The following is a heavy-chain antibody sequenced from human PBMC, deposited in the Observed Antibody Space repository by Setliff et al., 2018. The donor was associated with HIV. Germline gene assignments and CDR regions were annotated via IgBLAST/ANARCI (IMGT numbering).Heavy chain of an antibody. Sequence: NPSETLSLTCTVSGDSIGDYYWNWIRQPAGKGLEWIGRVYASAYSNYNPSLKSRVTMSVDTSQNQLSLKLRSVNAADTAVYYCARDWVTRSNYYGSGSPWYFDFWGRGILGTVS. V-gene: IGHV4-4*07. CDR1: GDSIGDYY. CDR3: ARDWVTRSNYYGSGSPWYFDF. CDR2: VYASAYS. D-gene: IGHD3-10*01. J-gene: IGHJ2*01.